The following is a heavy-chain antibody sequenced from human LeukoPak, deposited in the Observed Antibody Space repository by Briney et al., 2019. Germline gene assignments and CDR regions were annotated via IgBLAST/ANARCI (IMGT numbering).Heavy chain of an antibody. Sequence: ASVKVSCKASGYTFTSYYMHWVRQAPGQGLEWMGIINPSGGSTSYAQKFQGRVTMTRDTSTSTVYMELSSLRSEDTAVYYCAREFRRGDGYPSRKYYFDYWGQGTLVTVSS. J-gene: IGHJ4*02. CDR3: AREFRRGDGYPSRKYYFDY. CDR1: GYTFTSYY. V-gene: IGHV1-46*01. CDR2: INPSGGST. D-gene: IGHD5-24*01.